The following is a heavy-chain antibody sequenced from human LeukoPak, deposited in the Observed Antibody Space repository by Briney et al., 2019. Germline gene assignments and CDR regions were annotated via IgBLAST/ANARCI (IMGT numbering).Heavy chain of an antibody. CDR1: GFTFSSYA. CDR2: ISYDGSNK. J-gene: IGHJ5*02. Sequence: GGSLRLSCAASGFTFSSYAMHWVRQAPGKGLEWVAVISYDGSNKYYADSVKGRFTISRDNSKNTLYLQMNSLRAEDTAVYYCARGVVPAEIENWFDPWGQGTLVTVSS. CDR3: ARGVVPAEIENWFDP. D-gene: IGHD2-2*01. V-gene: IGHV3-30-3*01.